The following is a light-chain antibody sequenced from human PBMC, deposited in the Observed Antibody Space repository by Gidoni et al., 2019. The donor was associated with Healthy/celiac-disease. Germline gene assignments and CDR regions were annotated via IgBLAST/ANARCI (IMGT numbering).Light chain of an antibody. CDR2: DVS. CDR3: SSYAGSYAWV. V-gene: IGLV2-11*01. CDR1: SSDVGGYNY. Sequence: PRSVPGSPGQSVTISCTGTSSDVGGYNYVSWYQQHPGKAPKLMIYDVSKRPSGVPDRFSGSKSGNTASLTISGLQAEDEADYYCSSYAGSYAWVFGGGTKLTVL. J-gene: IGLJ3*02.